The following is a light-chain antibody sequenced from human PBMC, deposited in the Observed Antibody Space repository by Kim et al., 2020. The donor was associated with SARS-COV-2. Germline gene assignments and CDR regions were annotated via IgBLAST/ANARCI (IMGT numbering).Light chain of an antibody. Sequence: SASAGDRVNITCRASQNVSDWLAWYQQKSGKAPNLLMYKTSTLESGVPSRFSGSGSGTEFTLTISSLQPEDFATYYCHQYYSFPCTFGQGTKLEI. CDR3: HQYYSFPCT. V-gene: IGKV1-5*03. CDR1: QNVSDW. CDR2: KTS. J-gene: IGKJ2*02.